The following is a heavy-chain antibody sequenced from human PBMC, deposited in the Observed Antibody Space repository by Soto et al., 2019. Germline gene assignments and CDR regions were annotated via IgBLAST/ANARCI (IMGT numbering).Heavy chain of an antibody. CDR1: GYTFTSYG. D-gene: IGHD2-2*01. V-gene: IGHV1-18*01. Sequence: ASVKVSCKASGYTFTSYGISWVRQAPGQGLEWMGWISAYNGNTNYAQKLQGRVTMTTDTSTSTAYMELRSLRSDDTAVYYCARDHLVCSSTCCYEYNWFDPWGQGTLVTVSS. CDR3: ARDHLVCSSTCCYEYNWFDP. J-gene: IGHJ5*02. CDR2: ISAYNGNT.